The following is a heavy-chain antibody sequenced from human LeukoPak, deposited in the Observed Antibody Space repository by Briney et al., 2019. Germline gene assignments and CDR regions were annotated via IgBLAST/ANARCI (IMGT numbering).Heavy chain of an antibody. J-gene: IGHJ6*03. CDR1: GFTFSSYW. Sequence: GGSLRLSCAASGFTFSSYWMSWVRQAPGKGLEWVANIKQDGSEKYYVDSVKGRFTISRDNAKNSLYLQMNSLRAEDTAVYYCAKDGADIVVVPAASYYYYMDVWGKGTTVTISS. CDR2: IKQDGSEK. V-gene: IGHV3-7*01. D-gene: IGHD2-2*01. CDR3: AKDGADIVVVPAASYYYYMDV.